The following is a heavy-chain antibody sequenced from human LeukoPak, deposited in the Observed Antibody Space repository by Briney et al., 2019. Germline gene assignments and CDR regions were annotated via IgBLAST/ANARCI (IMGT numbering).Heavy chain of an antibody. CDR2: ISWNSGSI. Sequence: GGSLRLSCAASGFTFDDYAMHWGRQAPGKGLEWVSGISWNSGSIGYADSVKGRFTISRDNAKNSLYLQMNSLRAEDTALYYCAKDYYGSGSYYSPDYWGQGTLVTVSS. CDR3: AKDYYGSGSYYSPDY. J-gene: IGHJ4*02. V-gene: IGHV3-9*01. CDR1: GFTFDDYA. D-gene: IGHD3-10*01.